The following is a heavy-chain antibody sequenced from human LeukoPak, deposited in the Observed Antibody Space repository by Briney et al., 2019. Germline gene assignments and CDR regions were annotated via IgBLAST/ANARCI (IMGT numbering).Heavy chain of an antibody. V-gene: IGHV4-34*01. CDR1: GGSFSNYY. CDR3: SVVVVAATLDY. D-gene: IGHD2-15*01. Sequence: KPSETLSLTCAVYGGSFSNYYWSWIRQPPGKGLEWIGEVNHSGSTKYNPSLKSRVTMSVDTSKNQFSLKLSSVTAADTAVYYCSVVVVAATLDYWGQGTLVTVSS. CDR2: VNHSGST. J-gene: IGHJ4*02.